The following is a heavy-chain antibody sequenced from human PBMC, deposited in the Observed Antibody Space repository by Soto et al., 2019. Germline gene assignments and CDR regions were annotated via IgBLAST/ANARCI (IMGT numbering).Heavy chain of an antibody. CDR1: GYSFTSYW. V-gene: IGHV5-51*01. Sequence: GESLKISCKGSGYSFTSYWIGWVRQMPGKGLEWMGIIYPGDSDTRYSPSFQGQVTISADKSISTAYLQWSSLKASDTAMYYCARGRLELRRPDAFDIWGQGTMVTVSS. J-gene: IGHJ3*02. D-gene: IGHD1-7*01. CDR2: IYPGDSDT. CDR3: ARGRLELRRPDAFDI.